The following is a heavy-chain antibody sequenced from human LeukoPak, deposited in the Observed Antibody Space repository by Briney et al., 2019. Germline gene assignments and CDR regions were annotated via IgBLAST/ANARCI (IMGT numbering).Heavy chain of an antibody. CDR3: ARGIAARPLDY. D-gene: IGHD6-6*01. CDR2: INPNSGNT. CDR1: GYTFTSYD. Sequence: GASVTVSCKASGYTFTSYDINWVRQATGQGLEWMESINPNSGNTGYAQKLQGRVTMTRNTSISTAYMELSSLRSEDTAVYYCARGIAARPLDYWGQGTLVTVSS. J-gene: IGHJ4*02. V-gene: IGHV1-8*01.